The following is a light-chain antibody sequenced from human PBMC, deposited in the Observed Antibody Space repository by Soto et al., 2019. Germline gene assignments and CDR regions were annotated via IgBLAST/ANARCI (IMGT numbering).Light chain of an antibody. CDR1: QSVSNNY. Sequence: ELVLTQPPGTLSLSPGERATLSCRASQSVSNNYLARYPEKPGQAPRHLIYGASNRVTGIPDRFSGSGSGTDFTITIRRLEAEDFAVYYCEQYGSSGAFGQGTKV. CDR2: GAS. J-gene: IGKJ1*01. V-gene: IGKV3-20*01. CDR3: EQYGSSGA.